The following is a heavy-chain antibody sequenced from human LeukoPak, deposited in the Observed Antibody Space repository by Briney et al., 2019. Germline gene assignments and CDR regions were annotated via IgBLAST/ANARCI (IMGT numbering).Heavy chain of an antibody. J-gene: IGHJ6*03. CDR2: IYYTGNT. D-gene: IGHD2-15*01. Sequence: PSETLSLTCTVSGDSITSSYWSWIRQPPGKGLEWIGYIYYTGNTNDNPSLKSRVTVSMDTSKNQFSLNLSSVTAADTAVYYCARRDCSGDRCYSSSYYYYYYYYMDVWGKGTTVTVSS. CDR3: ARRDCSGDRCYSSSYYYYYYYYMDV. CDR1: GDSITSSY. V-gene: IGHV4-59*12.